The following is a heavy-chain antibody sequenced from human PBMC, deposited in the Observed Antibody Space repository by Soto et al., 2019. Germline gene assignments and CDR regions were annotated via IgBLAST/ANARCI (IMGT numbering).Heavy chain of an antibody. Sequence: QVQLVESGGGVVQPGRSLRLSCAASGFTFSSYGMHWVRQAPGKGLEWVAVISYDGSNKYYADSVKGRFTISRDNSKNTLYLQMNSLRAEDTAVCYCASGDDAFDIWGQGTMVTVSS. D-gene: IGHD7-27*01. CDR1: GFTFSSYG. V-gene: IGHV3-30*03. CDR2: ISYDGSNK. J-gene: IGHJ3*02. CDR3: ASGDDAFDI.